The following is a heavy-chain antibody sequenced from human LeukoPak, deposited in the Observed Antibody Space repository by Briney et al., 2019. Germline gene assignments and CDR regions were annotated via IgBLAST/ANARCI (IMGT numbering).Heavy chain of an antibody. CDR2: ISWNSGSI. Sequence: GRSLRLSCAASGFTFDDYAMQLVRQAPGKGLEWLSGISWNSGSIGYADSVKGRFTISMNNAKNSLYLHMNSLIAQNMTLYYCAKDQQLLVHSYAFDIWGQGTMVTVSS. J-gene: IGHJ3*02. V-gene: IGHV3-9*03. D-gene: IGHD6-19*01. CDR1: GFTFDDYA. CDR3: AKDQQLLVHSYAFDI.